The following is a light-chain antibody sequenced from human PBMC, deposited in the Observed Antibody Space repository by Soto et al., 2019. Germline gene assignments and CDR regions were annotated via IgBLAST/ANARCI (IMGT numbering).Light chain of an antibody. V-gene: IGKV1-5*03. CDR3: QQYNSYPWT. Sequence: DIQMTQSPSTLSASVGDRVTITCRASQSIGSWLAWYQQKPGKAPKILIYKASTLESGVPSNFSGSGAGTECTLTISSLQPEDVATDYCQQYNSYPWTFGQGTKVDIK. CDR2: KAS. J-gene: IGKJ1*01. CDR1: QSIGSW.